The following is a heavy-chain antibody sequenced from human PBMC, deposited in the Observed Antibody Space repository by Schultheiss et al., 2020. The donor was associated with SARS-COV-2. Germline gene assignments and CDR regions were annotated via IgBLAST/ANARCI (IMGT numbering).Heavy chain of an antibody. CDR3: ARWRIVATMGGYYGMDV. CDR1: DFTFSRSD. D-gene: IGHD5-12*01. CDR2: ISAAGDRP. Sequence: GGSLRLSCAASDFTFSRSDMIWVRQAPGKGLDYVSAISAAGDRPSYADSVKGRFTISRDNAGNTLYLQMNSLRAEDTAVYYCARWRIVATMGGYYGMDVWGQGTTVTVSS. V-gene: IGHV3-23*01. J-gene: IGHJ6*02.